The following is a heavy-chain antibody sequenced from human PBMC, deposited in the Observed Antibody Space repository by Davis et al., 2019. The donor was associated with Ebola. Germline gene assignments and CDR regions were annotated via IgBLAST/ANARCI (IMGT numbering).Heavy chain of an antibody. CDR2: INHSGST. V-gene: IGHV4-34*01. Sequence: MPGGSLRLSCAASGFTFSSYSMNWVRQAPGKGLEWIGEINHSGSTNYNPSLKSRVTISVDTSKNQFSLKLSSVTAADTAVYYCARVGYGSGSSTFDYWGQGTPVTVSS. CDR1: GFTFSSYS. CDR3: ARVGYGSGSSTFDY. J-gene: IGHJ4*02. D-gene: IGHD3-10*01.